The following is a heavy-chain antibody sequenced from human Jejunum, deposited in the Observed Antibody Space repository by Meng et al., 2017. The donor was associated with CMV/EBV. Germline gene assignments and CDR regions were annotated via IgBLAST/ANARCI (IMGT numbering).Heavy chain of an antibody. CDR3: APSFRSWSGSYSS. V-gene: IGHV4-34*01. Sequence: VHLQRWGAGLLKPSETLSPTCGVYGAPFSGYWSWVRQPPGKGLEWIGEITHSGSTNYNVSLKSRVTISIDTSKNQFSLKLSSVTATDTAVYYCAPSFRSWSGSYSSWGQGTLVTVSS. CDR2: ITHSGST. D-gene: IGHD1-26*01. CDR1: GAPFSGY. J-gene: IGHJ4*02.